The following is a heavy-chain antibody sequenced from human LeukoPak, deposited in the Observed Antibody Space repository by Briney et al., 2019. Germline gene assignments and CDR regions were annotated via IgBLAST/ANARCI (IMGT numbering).Heavy chain of an antibody. CDR3: ARGHYDILTGYQG. V-gene: IGHV1-2*02. CDR2: INPNSGGT. J-gene: IGHJ4*02. D-gene: IGHD3-9*01. CDR1: GYTFTSYG. Sequence: ASVMVSCKTSGYTFTSYGISWVRQAPGQGLEWMGWINPNSGGTYYAQKFQGRVTMTSDTSISTAYMELSRLRSDNTAVYYCARGHYDILTGYQGWGQGTLVTVSS.